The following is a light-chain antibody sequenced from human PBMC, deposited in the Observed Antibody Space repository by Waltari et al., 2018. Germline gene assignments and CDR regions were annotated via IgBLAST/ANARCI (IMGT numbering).Light chain of an antibody. CDR2: DVN. CDR3: SSYLSTNTEV. V-gene: IGLV2-14*03. Sequence: QSALTQPASVSGSPGQSIAISCTGTSSAVGPYDYVSWYQQHPGKAPKLIIFDVNYRPSGVSNRFSSSKSGNTASLTISGLQPEDEADYYCSSYLSTNTEVFGGGTKVTVL. CDR1: SSAVGPYDY. J-gene: IGLJ2*01.